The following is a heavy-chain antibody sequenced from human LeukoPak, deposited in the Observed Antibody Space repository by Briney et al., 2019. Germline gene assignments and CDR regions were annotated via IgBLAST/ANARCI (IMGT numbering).Heavy chain of an antibody. V-gene: IGHV1-2*02. J-gene: IGHJ5*02. D-gene: IGHD2-2*01. CDR3: ARDCSSTSCYYGFDP. Sequence: ASVKVSCKASGYTFIGYSMHWVRQAPGQGLEWMGWINPNSGGTNYAQKFQGRVTMTRDTSISTAYIELSRLRSDDTAVYYCARDCSSTSCYYGFDPWGQGTLVTVSS. CDR2: INPNSGGT. CDR1: GYTFIGYS.